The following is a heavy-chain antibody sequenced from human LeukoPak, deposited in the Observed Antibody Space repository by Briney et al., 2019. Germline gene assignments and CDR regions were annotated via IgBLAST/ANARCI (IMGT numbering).Heavy chain of an antibody. CDR2: INPSGGDT. CDR1: GYTFSSNY. V-gene: IGHV1-46*01. CDR3: ARGCRVVPGVHNVGMTSYYNGMDV. J-gene: IGHJ6*02. Sequence: ASVTVSWKPPGYTFSSNYIHWVGQPHGQGRGWIGIINPSGGDTSYAQKFQGRVTTTRDPSTSTVYMEMVSLRPEDTAVYYCARGCRVVPGVHNVGMTSYYNGMDVWGQGTTVTVSS. D-gene: IGHD2-2*01.